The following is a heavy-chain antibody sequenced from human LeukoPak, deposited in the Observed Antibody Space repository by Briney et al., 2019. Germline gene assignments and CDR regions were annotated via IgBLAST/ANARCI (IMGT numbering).Heavy chain of an antibody. CDR1: GGSISSYY. Sequence: PSETLSLTCTVSGGSISSYYWSWIRQPPGKGLEWIGYIYYSGSTNYNPSLKSRVTISVDTSKNQFSLKLSSVTAADTAVYYCARDDSRVVADDAFDIWGQGTMVTVSS. CDR2: IYYSGST. D-gene: IGHD2-2*01. V-gene: IGHV4-59*12. J-gene: IGHJ3*02. CDR3: ARDDSRVVADDAFDI.